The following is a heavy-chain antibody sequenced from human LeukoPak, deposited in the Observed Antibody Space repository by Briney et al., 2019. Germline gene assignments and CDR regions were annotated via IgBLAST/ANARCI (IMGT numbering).Heavy chain of an antibody. CDR1: GYTFTSYG. CDR2: ISAYNGNT. J-gene: IGHJ4*02. D-gene: IGHD3-22*01. V-gene: IGHV1-18*01. Sequence: ASVKVSCKASGYTFTSYGISWVRQAPGQGLEWMGWISAYNGNTNYAQKLQGRVTMTTDTSTSTAYMELRSLRSDDTAVYYCARGPASGYYDSSGPYTGGYFDYWGQGTLVTVSS. CDR3: ARGPASGYYDSSGPYTGGYFDY.